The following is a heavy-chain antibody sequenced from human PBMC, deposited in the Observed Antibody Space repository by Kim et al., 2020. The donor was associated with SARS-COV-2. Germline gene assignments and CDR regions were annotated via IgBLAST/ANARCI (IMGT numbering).Heavy chain of an antibody. Sequence: SVKVSCKASGGTFSSYAISWVRQAPGQGLEWMGGIIPIFGTANYAQKFQGRVTITADESTSTAYMELSSLRSEDTAVYYCARGSHMVRGVIIPNDAFDIWGQGTMVTVSS. CDR1: GGTFSSYA. J-gene: IGHJ3*02. V-gene: IGHV1-69*13. CDR3: ARGSHMVRGVIIPNDAFDI. CDR2: IIPIFGTA. D-gene: IGHD3-10*01.